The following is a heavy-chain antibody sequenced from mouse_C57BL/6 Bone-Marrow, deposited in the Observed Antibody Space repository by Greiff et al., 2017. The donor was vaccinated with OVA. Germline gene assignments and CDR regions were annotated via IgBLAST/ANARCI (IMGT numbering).Heavy chain of an antibody. J-gene: IGHJ4*01. Sequence: QVQLQQSGTELVKPGASVKLSCKASGYTFTSYWMHWVKQRPGQGLEWIGNINPSNGGTNYNEKFKSKATLTVDKSSSTAYMQLSSLTSEDSAVYYCARVLEGRYAMDYWGQGTSVTVSS. CDR2: INPSNGGT. CDR3: ARVLEGRYAMDY. V-gene: IGHV1-53*01. D-gene: IGHD2-14*01. CDR1: GYTFTSYW.